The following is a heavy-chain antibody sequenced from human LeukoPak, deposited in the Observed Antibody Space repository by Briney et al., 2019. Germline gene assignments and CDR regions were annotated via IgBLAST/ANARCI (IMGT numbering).Heavy chain of an antibody. Sequence: SETLSLTCTVSGGSLSGYYWRCIRQPPGKGLEWIGYIYYSGSTNYNPSLKSRVTISVDTSKNQFSLRLSSVTAADTAVYYCARAPCSGGSCYPPDYWGQGTLVTVSS. D-gene: IGHD2-15*01. CDR1: GGSLSGYY. V-gene: IGHV4-59*01. J-gene: IGHJ4*02. CDR3: ARAPCSGGSCYPPDY. CDR2: IYYSGST.